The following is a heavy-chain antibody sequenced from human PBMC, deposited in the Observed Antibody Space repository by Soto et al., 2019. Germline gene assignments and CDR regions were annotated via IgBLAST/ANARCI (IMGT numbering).Heavy chain of an antibody. CDR1: GGTFSSYA. V-gene: IGHV1-69*01. D-gene: IGHD5-18*01. CDR2: IIPIFGTS. J-gene: IGHJ4*02. Sequence: QVQLVQSGAEVKKPGSSVKVSCKASGGTFSSYAISWVRQAPGQGLEWMGGIIPIFGTSTYAHKFQGRVTLTADDSTGTASMELSSLRPEDTAVYYCATSIQYNYGPRPTYYFDYWGQGTLVTVSS. CDR3: ATSIQYNYGPRPTYYFDY.